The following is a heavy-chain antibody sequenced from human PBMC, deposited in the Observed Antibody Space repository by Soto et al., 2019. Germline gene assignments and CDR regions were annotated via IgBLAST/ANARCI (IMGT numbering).Heavy chain of an antibody. CDR2: ISYDGSNK. D-gene: IGHD3-3*01. CDR1: GFTFSSYG. J-gene: IGHJ5*02. Sequence: ESVGGVVQPGRSLRLSCAASGFTFSSYGMHWVRQAPGKGLEWVAVISYDGSNKYYADSVKGRFTISRDNSKNTLYLQMNSLRAEDTAVYYCAKDANDMSYDFWKIDPWGQGTLVTVSS. CDR3: AKDANDMSYDFWKIDP. V-gene: IGHV3-30*18.